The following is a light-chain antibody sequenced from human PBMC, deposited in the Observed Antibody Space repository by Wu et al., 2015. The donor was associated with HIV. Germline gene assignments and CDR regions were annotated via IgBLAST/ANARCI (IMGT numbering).Light chain of an antibody. J-gene: IGKJ1*01. CDR3: QKYNTAPWT. V-gene: IGKV1-27*01. CDR1: QAIRHD. CDR2: AAS. Sequence: IQMTQSPSSLSASVGDRVTITCRASQAIRHDVGWYQQKPGKAPKVLIYAASTLQSGVPSRFSGSGSGTDFTLTISSLQPEDVATYYCQKYNTAPWTFGQGTKVEMK.